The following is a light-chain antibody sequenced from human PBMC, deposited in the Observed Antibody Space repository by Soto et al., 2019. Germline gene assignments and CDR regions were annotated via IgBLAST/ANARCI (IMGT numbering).Light chain of an antibody. V-gene: IGLV2-14*01. CDR1: SSDVGGYNY. Sequence: QSALTQPASVSGSPGQSITISCTGTSSDVGGYNYVSWYQQHPGKAPKLIIYEVSYRPSGISYRVSGSKSGNTASLTISGLRAEDEADYYCTSYTSSSTLLFGGGTQLTVL. J-gene: IGLJ3*02. CDR3: TSYTSSSTLL. CDR2: EVS.